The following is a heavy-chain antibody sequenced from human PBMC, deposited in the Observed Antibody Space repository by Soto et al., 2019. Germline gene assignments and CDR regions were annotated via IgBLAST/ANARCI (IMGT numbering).Heavy chain of an antibody. J-gene: IGHJ4*02. D-gene: IGHD6-19*01. CDR3: GGAAAVPAGFDY. V-gene: IGHV1-3*01. CDR2: NNAGNSNT. Sequence: ASVKGSCKASGYTFTSYAMHCVRQAPGQGLEWMGWNNAGNSNTKYSQRLQGRDTITRDTCASTAFIELSSLRTEDTGGYYWGGAAAVPAGFDYWGQGTLGT. CDR1: GYTFTSYA.